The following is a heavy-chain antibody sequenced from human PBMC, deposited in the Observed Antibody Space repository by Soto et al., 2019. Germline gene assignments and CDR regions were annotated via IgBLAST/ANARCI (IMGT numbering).Heavy chain of an antibody. CDR2: IIPIFGTA. Sequence: SVKVSCKASGGTFSSYAISWVRQAPGQGLEWMGGIIPIFGTANYAQKFQGRVTITADESTSTAYMELSSLRSEDTAVYYCACHYYYSSGWGHYYYYHGKDGWGQGTTGTGPS. D-gene: IGHD3-22*01. J-gene: IGHJ6*02. CDR1: GGTFSSYA. V-gene: IGHV1-69*13. CDR3: ACHYYYSSGWGHYYYYHGKDG.